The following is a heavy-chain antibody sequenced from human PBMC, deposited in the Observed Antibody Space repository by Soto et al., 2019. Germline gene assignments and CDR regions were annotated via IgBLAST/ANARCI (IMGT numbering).Heavy chain of an antibody. CDR2: INHSGST. V-gene: IGHV4-34*01. CDR1: GGSFSGYY. CDR3: ARLVPGASQHFDF. J-gene: IGHJ4*02. D-gene: IGHD2-2*01. Sequence: SETLSLTCAVYGGSFSGYYWSWIRQPPGKGLEWIGEINHSGSTNYNPSLKSRVTISVDTSKNQFSMKLGSVTAADTAVYYCARLVPGASQHFDFWGQGTLVTVSS.